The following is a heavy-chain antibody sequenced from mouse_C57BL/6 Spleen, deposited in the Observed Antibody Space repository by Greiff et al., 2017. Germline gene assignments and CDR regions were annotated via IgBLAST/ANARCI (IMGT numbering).Heavy chain of an antibody. J-gene: IGHJ4*01. D-gene: IGHD2-2*01. CDR1: GYSITSGYY. V-gene: IGHV3-6*01. Sequence: DVKLQESGPGLVKPSQSLSLTCSVTGYSITSGYYWNWIRQFPGNKLEWMGYISYDGSNNYNPSLKNRISITRDTSQNQFFLKLNSVTTEDTATYYCARGGYYDAMDYWGQGTSVTASS. CDR3: ARGGYYDAMDY. CDR2: ISYDGSN.